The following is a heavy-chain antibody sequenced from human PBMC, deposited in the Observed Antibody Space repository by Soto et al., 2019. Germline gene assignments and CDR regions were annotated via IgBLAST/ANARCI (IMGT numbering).Heavy chain of an antibody. D-gene: IGHD1-26*01. Sequence: PGGSLRLSCAASGFSFITYEMNWVRQAPGKGLEWVSYISKNGIDIYYADSVKGRFTISRDNANNSLFLQMDSLRPEDTAVYYCAPRKYGSFNIGAFDIWGQGTMVTVSS. V-gene: IGHV3-48*03. CDR1: GFSFITYE. CDR2: ISKNGIDI. CDR3: APRKYGSFNIGAFDI. J-gene: IGHJ3*02.